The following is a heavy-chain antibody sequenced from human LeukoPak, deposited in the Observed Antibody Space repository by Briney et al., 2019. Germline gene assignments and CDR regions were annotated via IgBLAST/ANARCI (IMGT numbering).Heavy chain of an antibody. V-gene: IGHV4-59*01. D-gene: IGHD5-12*01. Sequence: SETLSLTCTVSGGSISTYYWSWIRQPPGKGLEWIGHIYYSGSTNYNPSLKSRVTMSVDTSKNQFSLKLSSVTAADTAVYYGARGGGGYAFDYWGQGTLVTVSS. J-gene: IGHJ4*02. CDR1: GGSISTYY. CDR3: ARGGGGYAFDY. CDR2: IYYSGST.